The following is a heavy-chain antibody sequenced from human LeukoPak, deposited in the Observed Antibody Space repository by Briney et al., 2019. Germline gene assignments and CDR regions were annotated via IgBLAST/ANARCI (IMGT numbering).Heavy chain of an antibody. CDR3: ARGGKYRTGGNCYHDS. V-gene: IGHV1-18*01. D-gene: IGHD2-15*01. CDR1: GYTFTNYG. CDR2: ISAYSGNT. J-gene: IGHJ5*01. Sequence: ASVKVSCKASGYTFTNYGINWVRQAPGQGLEWMGWISAYSGNTNYAQKLQGRVTMTTDTSTSTAYMELRSLRSDDTAMYYCARGGKYRTGGNCYHDSWGQGTLVTVSS.